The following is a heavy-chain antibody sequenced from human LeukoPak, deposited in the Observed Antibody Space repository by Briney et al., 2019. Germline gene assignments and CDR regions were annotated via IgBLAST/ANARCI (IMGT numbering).Heavy chain of an antibody. CDR3: ARGNYCSGGSCYPSPNNSGYYYIFDC. J-gene: IGHJ4*02. CDR1: VDSISVRY. D-gene: IGHD2-15*01. V-gene: IGHV4-59*11. Sequence: SETLSLPRTVSVDSISVRYWSWIRQPPGKGLEWIGYIYYRGGTTYNPSLTSRVPMSADTPKNQFSLKLSSVTAADTAVYYCARGNYCSGGSCYPSPNNSGYYYIFDCWGQGIQVADSS. CDR2: IYYRGGT.